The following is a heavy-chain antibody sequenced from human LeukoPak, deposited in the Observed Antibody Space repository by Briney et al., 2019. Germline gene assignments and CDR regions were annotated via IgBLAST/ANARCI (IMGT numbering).Heavy chain of an antibody. J-gene: IGHJ5*02. CDR1: GFTVSSNY. CDR3: ARDFRGSGSPES. Sequence: SGESLTLSCAVSGFTVSSNYMGWVRQAPGKGLEWVSLIYSSGRTFYADSVKGRFTISRDNTENTLFLQMDSLRGEDAAVYFCARDFRGSGSPESWGQGALVTVSS. D-gene: IGHD3-10*01. CDR2: IYSSGRT. V-gene: IGHV3-66*01.